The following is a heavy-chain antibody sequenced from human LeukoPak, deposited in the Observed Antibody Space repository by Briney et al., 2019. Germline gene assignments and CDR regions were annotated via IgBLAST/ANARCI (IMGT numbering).Heavy chain of an antibody. V-gene: IGHV3-7*03. CDR3: ARSLPYGTTWYGRSDF. Sequence: GGSLRLSCAASGFPFNAYWVTWVRQAPGKGLEWVANIRQDGDTKYYVDSVKGRFTISRDNAMNSLYLQMNSLRAEDTAIYYCARSLPYGTTWYGRSDFWGQGTLVTVSS. CDR1: GFPFNAYW. J-gene: IGHJ4*02. D-gene: IGHD6-13*01. CDR2: IRQDGDTK.